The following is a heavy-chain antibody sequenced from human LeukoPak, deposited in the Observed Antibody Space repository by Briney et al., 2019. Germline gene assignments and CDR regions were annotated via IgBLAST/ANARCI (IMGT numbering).Heavy chain of an antibody. D-gene: IGHD6-13*01. V-gene: IGHV4-59*01. J-gene: IGHJ6*04. CDR1: GGSISSYY. Sequence: PSETLSLTCTVPGGSISSYYWGWIRQPPGKGLEWIGYIYYSGSTNYNPSLKSRVTISVDTSKNQFSLKLSSVTAADTAVYYCAREAAYYGMDVWGKGTTVTVSS. CDR2: IYYSGST. CDR3: AREAAYYGMDV.